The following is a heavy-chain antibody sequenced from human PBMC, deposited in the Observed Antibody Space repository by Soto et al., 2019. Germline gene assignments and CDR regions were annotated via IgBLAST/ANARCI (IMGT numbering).Heavy chain of an antibody. Sequence: QVQLVQSGAEVKKPGSSVKVSCKASVGTFSSYSINWVRQAPGQGLEWMGEIIPIFGTANYAQKFQGRVTITADESTSTAYMELSSLRSEDTAVYYCARDGGRHSGGIDYWCQGTLVTVSS. CDR1: VGTFSSYS. J-gene: IGHJ4*02. D-gene: IGHD1-26*01. CDR2: IIPIFGTA. CDR3: ARDGGRHSGGIDY. V-gene: IGHV1-69*01.